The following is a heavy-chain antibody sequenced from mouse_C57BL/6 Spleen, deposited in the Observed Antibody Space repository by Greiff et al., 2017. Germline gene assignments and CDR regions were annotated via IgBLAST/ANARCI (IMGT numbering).Heavy chain of an antibody. D-gene: IGHD2-12*01. CDR2: IDPSDSYT. CDR3: ARLRRDGYYFDY. J-gene: IGHJ2*01. CDR1: GYTFTSYW. Sequence: QVQLQQPGAELVMPGASVKLSCKASGYTFTSYWMHWVKQRPGQGLEWIGEIDPSDSYTNYNQKFKGKSTLTVDKSSSTAYMPLSSLTSEDSAVYYCARLRRDGYYFDYWGQGTTLTVSS. V-gene: IGHV1-69*01.